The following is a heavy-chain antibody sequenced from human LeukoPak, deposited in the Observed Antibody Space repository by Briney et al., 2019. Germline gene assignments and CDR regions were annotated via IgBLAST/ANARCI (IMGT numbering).Heavy chain of an antibody. V-gene: IGHV3-13*01. J-gene: IGHJ6*02. CDR2: TGTAGDT. D-gene: IGHD3-22*01. Sequence: GGSLRLSCAASGFTFSSYDMHWVRQATGKGLEWVSATGTAGDTYYPGSVKGRFTISRENAKNSLYLQMNSLRAGDTAVYYCARDRYYDSSGYSYYYGMDVWGQGTTVTVSS. CDR1: GFTFSSYD. CDR3: ARDRYYDSSGYSYYYGMDV.